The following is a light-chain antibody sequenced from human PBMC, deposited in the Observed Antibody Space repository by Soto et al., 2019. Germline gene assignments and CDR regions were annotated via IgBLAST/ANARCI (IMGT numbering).Light chain of an antibody. CDR3: QQYNNWPPIT. CDR1: QSVSSSY. V-gene: IGKV3D-15*01. Sequence: PGERVTLSFRAIQSVSSSYLTCYQQKPGQAPRLLIYGASTRATGIPARFSGSGSGTEFTLTISSLQSEDFAVYYCQQYNNWPPITFGQGTRLEIK. J-gene: IGKJ5*01. CDR2: GAS.